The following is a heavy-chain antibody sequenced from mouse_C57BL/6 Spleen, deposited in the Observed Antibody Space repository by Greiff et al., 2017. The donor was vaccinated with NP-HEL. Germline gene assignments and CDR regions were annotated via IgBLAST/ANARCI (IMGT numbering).Heavy chain of an antibody. V-gene: IGHV1-9*01. D-gene: IGHD3-2*02. CDR1: GYTFTGYW. CDR2: ILPGSGST. J-gene: IGHJ2*01. Sequence: VQLQQSGAELMKPGASVKLSCKATGYTFTGYWIEWVKQRPGHGLEWIGEILPGSGSTNYNEKFKGKATFTADTSSNTAYMQLSSLTTEDSAIYFCASHDNSGYERYVDYWGQGTTLTVSS. CDR3: ASHDNSGYERYVDY.